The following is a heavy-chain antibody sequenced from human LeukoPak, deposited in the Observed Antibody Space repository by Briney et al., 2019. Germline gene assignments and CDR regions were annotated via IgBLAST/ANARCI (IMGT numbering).Heavy chain of an antibody. CDR3: ARDNSIHERGWWFDP. CDR1: RYSFTRYY. CDR2: INLRGTST. V-gene: IGHV1-46*01. Sequence: GASVNVSCKASRYSFTRYYMLWVRQAPGQGLEGMGLINLRGTSTIYAEKFQGRIIMTRDMSTTTDYMELSSLKSHDTTVYYCARDNSIHERGWWFDPWGQGTLVTVSS. J-gene: IGHJ5*02. D-gene: IGHD4-23*01.